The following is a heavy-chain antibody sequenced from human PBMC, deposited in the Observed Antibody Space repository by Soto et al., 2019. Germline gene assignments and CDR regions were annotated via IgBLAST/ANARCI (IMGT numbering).Heavy chain of an antibody. V-gene: IGHV4-39*01. J-gene: IGHJ6*02. D-gene: IGHD3-16*01. CDR1: GGSISSNSYY. CDR2: IYYSGTT. CDR3: ARHKGGYYSGVDV. Sequence: QLQLQESGPGLVKPSETLSLTCTVSGGSISSNSYYWAWIRQPPGKGLEWIGNIYYSGTTYYNPSLKSGVTISVDTSKNQLSLKLSSVTAADTAVYYCARHKGGYYSGVDVWGQGTTVTVSS.